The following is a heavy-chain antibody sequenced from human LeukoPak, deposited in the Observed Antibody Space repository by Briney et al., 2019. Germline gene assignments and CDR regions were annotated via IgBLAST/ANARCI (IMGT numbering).Heavy chain of an antibody. D-gene: IGHD6-19*01. J-gene: IGHJ4*02. V-gene: IGHV4-39*01. CDR1: GGSISSCTLY. CDR2: IYYSGST. Sequence: SETLSLTCAVSGGSISSCTLYWVWIRQPPGKGLVWIGSIYYSGSTYYNPSLKSRVTISVDTSKNQLFLKLSSVTAADTAVYYCARHESSGWNNPGFVDCCGQGTLVTVS. CDR3: ARHESSGWNNPGFVDC.